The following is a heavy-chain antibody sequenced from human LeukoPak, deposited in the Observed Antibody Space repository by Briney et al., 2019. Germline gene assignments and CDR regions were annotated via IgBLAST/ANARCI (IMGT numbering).Heavy chain of an antibody. J-gene: IGHJ4*02. D-gene: IGHD5-24*01. V-gene: IGHV3-30*03. CDR2: ISYDGSNK. Sequence: GGSLRLSCAASGFTFRTYGMHWVRQAPGKGLEWVAVISYDGSNKYYADSVKGRFTISRDNSKNTLYLQMNSLRSEDTAVYYCARGRGGDGYNWLCYFDYWGQGTLVTVSS. CDR3: ARGRGGDGYNWLCYFDY. CDR1: GFTFRTYG.